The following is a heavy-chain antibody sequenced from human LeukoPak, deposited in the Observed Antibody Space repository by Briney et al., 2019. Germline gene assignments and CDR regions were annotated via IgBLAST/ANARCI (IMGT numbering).Heavy chain of an antibody. CDR2: ISSSGSTI. CDR3: AKHRVTTLTLFDY. D-gene: IGHD4-17*01. V-gene: IGHV3-48*03. Sequence: GGSLRLSCAASGFTFSSYEMNWVRQAPGKGLEWVSYISSSGSTIYYADSVKGRFTISRDSSKNTQYLHMNSLRAEDTAVYYCAKHRVTTLTLFDYWGQGTLVTVSS. CDR1: GFTFSSYE. J-gene: IGHJ4*02.